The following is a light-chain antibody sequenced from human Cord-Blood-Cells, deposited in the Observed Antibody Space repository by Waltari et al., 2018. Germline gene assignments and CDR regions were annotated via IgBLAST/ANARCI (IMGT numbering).Light chain of an antibody. CDR1: QGISSY. CDR3: QQYYSNPWT. J-gene: IGKJ1*01. Sequence: AIRMSQSPFSVPASTGHIVTITCRASQGISSYLAWYQQKPGKAPKLLIYAASTLQSGVPSRFSGSGSGTDFTLTISCLQSEDFATYYCQQYYSNPWTFGQGTKVEIK. CDR2: AAS. V-gene: IGKV1-8*01.